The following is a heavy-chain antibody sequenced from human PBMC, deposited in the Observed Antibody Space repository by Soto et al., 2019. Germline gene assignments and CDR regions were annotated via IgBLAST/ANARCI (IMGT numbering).Heavy chain of an antibody. V-gene: IGHV3-30-3*01. Sequence: QVHLEESGGGVVQQGGSLRLSCAGSGFDFSGYTIHWVRQAPGKGLGWVAVISYDGSDKYYADSVKGRFTISRDNAKKTLYLQMNSLRIEDTAVYYCARVDCSTTTCYYYGFEVWGQGTTVTVSS. J-gene: IGHJ6*02. CDR3: ARVDCSTTTCYYYGFEV. CDR1: GFDFSGYT. CDR2: ISYDGSDK. D-gene: IGHD2-2*01.